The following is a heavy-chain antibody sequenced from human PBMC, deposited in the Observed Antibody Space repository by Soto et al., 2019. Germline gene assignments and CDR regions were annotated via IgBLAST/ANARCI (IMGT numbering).Heavy chain of an antibody. J-gene: IGHJ4*02. D-gene: IGHD1-1*01. Sequence: AGSLRLSCAVSGFTFSTYWMHWVRQAPGKGLVWVSRINPDGSSTSYADSVKGRFTISRDNAKNTLYLQMISLRAEDTAVYYCIRDPPGTGIHYWGQGTMATVYS. CDR2: INPDGSST. V-gene: IGHV3-74*01. CDR3: IRDPPGTGIHY. CDR1: GFTFSTYW.